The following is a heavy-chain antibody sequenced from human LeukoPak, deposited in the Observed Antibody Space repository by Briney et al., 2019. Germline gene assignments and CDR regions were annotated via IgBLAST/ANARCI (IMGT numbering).Heavy chain of an antibody. CDR1: GITFSSYW. Sequence: PGGSLRLSCAASGITFSSYWMSWVRQAPGKGLEWVANIKQDGSEKYYVDSVKGRFTISRDNAKNSLYLQMNSLRAEDTAVYYCARTYSGSYCWFDPWGQGTLVTVSS. J-gene: IGHJ5*02. CDR3: ARTYSGSYCWFDP. V-gene: IGHV3-7*01. CDR2: IKQDGSEK. D-gene: IGHD1-26*01.